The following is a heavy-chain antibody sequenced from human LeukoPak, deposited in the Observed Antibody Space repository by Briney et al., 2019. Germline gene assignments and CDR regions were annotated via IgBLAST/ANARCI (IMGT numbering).Heavy chain of an antibody. V-gene: IGHV4-38-2*02. CDR3: VRVDNGGNYFDY. J-gene: IGHJ4*02. CDR1: GYSISSGYY. Sequence: SETLSLTCTVSGYSISSGYYWGWIRQPPGQGLEWIGSIYHSGSTYYNPSLKSRVTISVDTSKNQFSLKLSSVTAADTAVYYCVRVDNGGNYFDYWGQGTLVTVSS. CDR2: IYHSGST. D-gene: IGHD4-23*01.